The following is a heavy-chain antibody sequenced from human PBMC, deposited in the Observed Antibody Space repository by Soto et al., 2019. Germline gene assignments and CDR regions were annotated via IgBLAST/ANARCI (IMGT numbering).Heavy chain of an antibody. CDR1: GFTFSSYG. CDR2: IWYDGSNK. Sequence: GGSLRLSCAASGFTFSSYGMHWVRQAPGKGLEWVAVIWYDGSNKYYADSVKGRFTISRDNSKNTLYLQMNSLRAEDTAVYYCARLVERTIVGANDAFDIWGQGTMVTVSS. CDR3: ARLVERTIVGANDAFDI. J-gene: IGHJ3*02. D-gene: IGHD1-26*01. V-gene: IGHV3-33*01.